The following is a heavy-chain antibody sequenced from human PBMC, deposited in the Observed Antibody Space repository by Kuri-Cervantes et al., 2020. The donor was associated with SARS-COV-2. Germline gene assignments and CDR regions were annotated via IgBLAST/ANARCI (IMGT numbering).Heavy chain of an antibody. CDR1: GFTFSSYA. V-gene: IGHV3-23*01. CDR2: ISGSGDST. J-gene: IGHJ4*02. D-gene: IGHD1-26*01. Sequence: GGSLRLSCAASGFTFSSYAMSWVRQAPGKGLEWVSTISGSGDSTHYPDPVRGRFTISRDNSKDTLYLQMNSLRAEDTAVYYCAKDSGWELLRPDYWGQGTLVTVSS. CDR3: AKDSGWELLRPDY.